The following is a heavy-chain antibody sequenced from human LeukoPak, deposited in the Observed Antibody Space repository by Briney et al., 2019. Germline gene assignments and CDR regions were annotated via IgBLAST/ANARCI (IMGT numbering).Heavy chain of an antibody. CDR3: ATGVYYYDSSGYYSYYFDY. D-gene: IGHD3-22*01. V-gene: IGHV1-8*01. CDR2: MNPNRGNT. CDR1: GYTFTTYD. Sequence: ASVKVSCKASGYTFTTYDINWVRQATGQGLEWMGWMNPNRGNTGYAQKFQGRVTMTRNTSISTAYMELSSLRSEDTAVYYCATGVYYYDSSGYYSYYFDYWGQGTPVTVSS. J-gene: IGHJ4*02.